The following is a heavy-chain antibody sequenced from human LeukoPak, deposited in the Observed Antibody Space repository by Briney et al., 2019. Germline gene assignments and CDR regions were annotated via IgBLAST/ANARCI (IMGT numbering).Heavy chain of an antibody. V-gene: IGHV3-74*01. J-gene: IGHJ4*02. CDR1: GFTFTSYW. CDR3: VRGAPFDY. D-gene: IGHD1-26*01. CDR2: INSDGTST. Sequence: GGSLRLSCAASGFTFTSYWMHWVRQAPGKGLVWVSRINSDGTSTSYADSVKGRFTIYRDNAKNMLYLEMNSLRVDDTSVYYCVRGAPFDYWGQGTLVTVSS.